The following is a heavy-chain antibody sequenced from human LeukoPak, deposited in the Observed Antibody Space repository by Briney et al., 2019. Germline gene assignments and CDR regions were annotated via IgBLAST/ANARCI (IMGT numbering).Heavy chain of an antibody. Sequence: PGGSLRLSCAASGFNFANHAMSWVRQTAGKGLEWVSAISGGGDITYYADSVKGRFTISRDHSKDTLFLQMHSLRPGDTAVYYCVREDTPAAANYWGQGTLVTISS. CDR1: GFNFANHA. CDR2: ISGGGDIT. J-gene: IGHJ4*02. CDR3: VREDTPAAANY. D-gene: IGHD2-15*01. V-gene: IGHV3-23*01.